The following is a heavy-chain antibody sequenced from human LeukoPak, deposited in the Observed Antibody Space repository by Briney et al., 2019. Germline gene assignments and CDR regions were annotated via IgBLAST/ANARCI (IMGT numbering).Heavy chain of an antibody. Sequence: PSETLSLTCAVYGGSFSGYYWSWIRQPPGKGLEWIGEINHSGSTNYNPSLKSRVTISVDTSKNQFSLKLSSVTAADTAAYYCARALRNFKVGATYYYMDVWGKGTTVTVSS. CDR3: ARALRNFKVGATYYYMDV. J-gene: IGHJ6*03. V-gene: IGHV4-34*01. D-gene: IGHD1-26*01. CDR1: GGSFSGYY. CDR2: INHSGST.